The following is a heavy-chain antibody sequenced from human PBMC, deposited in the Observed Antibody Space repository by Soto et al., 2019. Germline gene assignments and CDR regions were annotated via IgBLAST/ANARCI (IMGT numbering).Heavy chain of an antibody. CDR2: INHSGST. Sequence: PSETLSLTCAVYGGSFSGYYWSWIRQPPVKVLEWIGEINHSGSTNYNPSLKSRVTISVDTSKNQFSLKLSSVTAADTAVYYCASRLPIEEFPYYYYGMDVWGQGTTVTVSS. D-gene: IGHD4-17*01. V-gene: IGHV4-34*01. J-gene: IGHJ6*02. CDR3: ASRLPIEEFPYYYYGMDV. CDR1: GGSFSGYY.